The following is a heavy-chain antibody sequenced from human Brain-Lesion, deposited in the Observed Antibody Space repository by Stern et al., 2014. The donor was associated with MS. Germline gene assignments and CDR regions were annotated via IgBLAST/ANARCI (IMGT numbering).Heavy chain of an antibody. CDR2: IFNSGST. CDR3: ARGRVVPGFQYYATDV. J-gene: IGHJ6*02. CDR1: GGSISSGGYY. V-gene: IGHV4-61*02. Sequence: QVQLQESGPGLVKPSQTLSLSCTVSGGSISSGGYYWSWIRQPAGKGLEWIGRIFNSGSTSYNPPHKSRVTISIDPSKNQFSLRLNSMTAADTAVYYCARGRVVPGFQYYATDVWGQGTTVIVSS. D-gene: IGHD2-2*01.